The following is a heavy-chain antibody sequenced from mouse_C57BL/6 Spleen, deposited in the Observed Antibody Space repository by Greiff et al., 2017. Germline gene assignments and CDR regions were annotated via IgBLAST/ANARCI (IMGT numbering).Heavy chain of an antibody. D-gene: IGHD2-2*01. J-gene: IGHJ1*03. Sequence: GYSFTGYYMNWVKQSPEKSLEWIGEINPSTGGTTYNQKFKAKATLTVDKSSSTAYMQLKSLTSEDSAGYYCAQNGYYRYFDVWGTGTTVTVSS. CDR3: AQNGYYRYFDV. V-gene: IGHV1-42*01. CDR1: GYSFTGYY. CDR2: INPSTGGT.